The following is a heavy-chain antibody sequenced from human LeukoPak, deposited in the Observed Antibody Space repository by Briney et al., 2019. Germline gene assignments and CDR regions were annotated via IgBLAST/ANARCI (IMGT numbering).Heavy chain of an antibody. V-gene: IGHV4-59*01. J-gene: IGHJ4*02. D-gene: IGHD1-14*01. Sequence: SETLSLTCTVSGGSISSYYWSWIRQPPGKGLEWIGYIYYSGSTNYNPSLKSRVTISVDTSKNQFSLKLSSVTAADTAVYYCATVPTAWALGCWGQGTLVTVSS. CDR3: ATVPTAWALGC. CDR2: IYYSGST. CDR1: GGSISSYY.